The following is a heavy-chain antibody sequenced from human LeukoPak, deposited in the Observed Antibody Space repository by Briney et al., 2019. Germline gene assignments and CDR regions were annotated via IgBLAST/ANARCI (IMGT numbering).Heavy chain of an antibody. CDR1: GGTFSSYA. CDR2: IIPIFGTA. Sequence: SVKVSCKASGGTFSSYAISWVRQAPGQGLEWMGGIIPIFGTANYAQKFQGRVTITADESTSTAYMELSSLRSEDTAVYYCARTAVAGTTLLDGMDVWGQGTTVTVSS. D-gene: IGHD6-19*01. CDR3: ARTAVAGTTLLDGMDV. V-gene: IGHV1-69*13. J-gene: IGHJ6*02.